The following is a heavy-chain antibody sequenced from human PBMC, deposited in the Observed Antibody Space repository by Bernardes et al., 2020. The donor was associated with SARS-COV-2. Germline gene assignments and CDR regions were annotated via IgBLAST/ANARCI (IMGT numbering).Heavy chain of an antibody. Sequence: GGSLRLSCAASGFTFSSYCMHWVRQAPGKGLVWVSRVNSDGSSTNYADSVKGRFTISRDNAKNTLYLQMNSLRAEDTAVYYCARGQVVVAAKNGMVVWGQGTTVTVSS. CDR1: GFTFSSYC. CDR3: ARGQVVVAAKNGMVV. V-gene: IGHV3-74*01. J-gene: IGHJ6*02. D-gene: IGHD2-15*01. CDR2: VNSDGSST.